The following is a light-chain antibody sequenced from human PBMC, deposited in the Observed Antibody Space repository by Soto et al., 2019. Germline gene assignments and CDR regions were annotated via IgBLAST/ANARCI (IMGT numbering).Light chain of an antibody. J-gene: IGLJ3*02. Sequence: QSALTQPRSVSGSPGQSVTISCTGTSSDVGVYNYVSWYQQHPGKAPKLMIYDVSKRPSGVPDRFSGSKSGNTASLTISGLQAEDDADYYCSSYAGSYTLVFGGGTQLTVL. V-gene: IGLV2-11*01. CDR1: SSDVGVYNY. CDR3: SSYAGSYTLV. CDR2: DVS.